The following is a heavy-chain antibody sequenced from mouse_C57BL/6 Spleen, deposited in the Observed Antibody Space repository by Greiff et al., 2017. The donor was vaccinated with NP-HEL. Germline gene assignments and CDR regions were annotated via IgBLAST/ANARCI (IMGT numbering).Heavy chain of an antibody. CDR1: GYTFTSYW. J-gene: IGHJ2*01. CDR3: ARTYYGSSDFDY. D-gene: IGHD1-1*01. Sequence: QVQLQQSGTELVKPGASVKLSCKASGYTFTSYWMHWVKQRPGQGLEWIGNINPSNGGNNYNEKFKSKARLTVDKSSSTAYMQLSRLTSENSAVYYCARTYYGSSDFDYWGQGTTLTVSS. CDR2: INPSNGGN. V-gene: IGHV1-53*01.